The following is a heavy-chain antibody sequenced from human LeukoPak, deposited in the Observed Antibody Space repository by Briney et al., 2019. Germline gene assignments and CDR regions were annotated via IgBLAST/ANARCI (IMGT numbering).Heavy chain of an antibody. CDR3: ARDVFHGSGSPYFDS. Sequence: AGGSLRLSCAASGFTFSSYGMSWVRQAPGKGLEWVSAISGSGGSTYYADSVKGRFTISRDNAKNSLFLQMNSLRAEDTAVYYCARDVFHGSGSPYFDSWGQGALVTVSS. V-gene: IGHV3-23*01. CDR1: GFTFSSYG. D-gene: IGHD3-10*01. J-gene: IGHJ4*02. CDR2: ISGSGGST.